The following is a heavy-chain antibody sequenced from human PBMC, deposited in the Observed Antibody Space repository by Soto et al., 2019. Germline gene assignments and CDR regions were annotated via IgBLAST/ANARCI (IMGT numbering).Heavy chain of an antibody. D-gene: IGHD5-12*01. Sequence: ESGGGVVQPGRSLRLSCAASGFTFSSYGMHWVRQAPGKGLEWVAVISYDGSNKYYADSVKGRFTISRDNSKNTLYLQMNSLRAEDMAVYYCAKDLASYGMDVWGQGTTVTVSS. CDR1: GFTFSSYG. CDR3: AKDLASYGMDV. CDR2: ISYDGSNK. V-gene: IGHV3-30*18. J-gene: IGHJ6*02.